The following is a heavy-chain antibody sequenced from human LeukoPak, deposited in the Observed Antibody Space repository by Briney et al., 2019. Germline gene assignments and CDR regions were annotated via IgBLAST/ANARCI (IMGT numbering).Heavy chain of an antibody. CDR2: ISSSGSTI. D-gene: IGHD4-17*01. Sequence: PGGSLRLSCAASGFTFSDYYMSWIRQAPGKGLEWVSYISSSGSTIYYADSVKGRFTISRDNAKNSLYLQMNSLRAEDTAVYYCARQEEMTTVTTGRLVDYWGQGTLVTVSS. CDR1: GFTFSDYY. J-gene: IGHJ4*02. CDR3: ARQEEMTTVTTGRLVDY. V-gene: IGHV3-11*01.